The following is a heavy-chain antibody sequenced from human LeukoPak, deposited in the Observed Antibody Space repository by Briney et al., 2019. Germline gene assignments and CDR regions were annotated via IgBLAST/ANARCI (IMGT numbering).Heavy chain of an antibody. CDR2: IYHSGST. CDR3: ARHSARYFDWLKGFDP. D-gene: IGHD3-9*01. J-gene: IGHJ5*02. CDR1: GGSISSSNW. Sequence: SETLSLTCAVSGGSISSSNWWSWVRQPPGKGLEWIGEIYHSGSTNYNPSLKSRVTISVDTSKNQFSLKLSSVTAADTAVYYCARHSARYFDWLKGFDPWGQGTLVTVSS. V-gene: IGHV4-4*02.